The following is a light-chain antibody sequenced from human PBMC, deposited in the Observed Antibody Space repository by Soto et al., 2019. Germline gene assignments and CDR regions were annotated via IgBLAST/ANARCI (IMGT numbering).Light chain of an antibody. Sequence: QSALTQPASVSGSPGQSITISCTGTSSDVGGYNFVSWYQQHPGKAPKLMIYDVKHRPSGGSNRFSGSKSGNTASLTISGLQAEDEDDYYCSSYSGSSTLVVFGGGTKLTVL. CDR2: DVK. CDR1: SSDVGGYNF. V-gene: IGLV2-14*03. J-gene: IGLJ2*01. CDR3: SSYSGSSTLVV.